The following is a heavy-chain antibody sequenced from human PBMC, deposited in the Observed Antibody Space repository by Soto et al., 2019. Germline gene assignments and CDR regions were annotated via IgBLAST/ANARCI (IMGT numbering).Heavy chain of an antibody. V-gene: IGHV3-30*18. D-gene: IGHD4-17*01. CDR2: ISYDGSNK. CDR3: AKPASGDPFDY. J-gene: IGHJ4*02. CDR1: GFTFSSYG. Sequence: RRLSCAASGFTFSSYGMHWVRQAPGKGLEWVAVISYDGSNKYYADSVKGRFTISRDNSKNTLYLQMNSLRAEDTAVYYCAKPASGDPFDYWGQGTLVTVSS.